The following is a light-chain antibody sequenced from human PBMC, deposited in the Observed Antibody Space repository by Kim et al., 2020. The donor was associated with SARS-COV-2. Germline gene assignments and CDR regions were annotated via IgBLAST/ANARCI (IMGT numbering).Light chain of an antibody. J-gene: IGLJ3*02. CDR1: SSNIGKNY. CDR2: DNN. Sequence: QSALTQPPSVSAAPGQKVTISCSGSSSNIGKNYVSWYQQLPGTAPKLLIYDNNKRPSGIPDRFSGSKFGTSATLGITGLQTGDEADYYCGTWDSSLSARVFGGGTQLTVL. CDR3: GTWDSSLSARV. V-gene: IGLV1-51*01.